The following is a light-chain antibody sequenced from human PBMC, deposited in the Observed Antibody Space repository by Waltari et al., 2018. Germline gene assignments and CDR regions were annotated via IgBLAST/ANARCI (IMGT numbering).Light chain of an antibody. CDR2: GAS. CDR3: QQYGSSPYT. J-gene: IGKJ2*01. CDR1: QSVSSSY. Sequence: EIVLTQSPGTLSLSPGERATLSCRASQSVSSSYLAWSQQKPCQAPRLLIYGASSRATGSPDRFSGSGSGTDFTLTISRLEPEDFAVYYCQQYGSSPYTFGQGTKLEIK. V-gene: IGKV3-20*01.